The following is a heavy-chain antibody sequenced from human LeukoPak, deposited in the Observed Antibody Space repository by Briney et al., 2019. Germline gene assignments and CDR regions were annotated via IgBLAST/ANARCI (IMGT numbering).Heavy chain of an antibody. D-gene: IGHD6-19*01. V-gene: IGHV3-30*18. CDR1: GFTFSSYG. Sequence: GGYLRLSCAASGFTFSSYGMHWVRQAPGKGLEWVAVISYDGSNKYYADSVKGRFTISRDNSKNTLYLQMNSLRAEDTAVYYCAKDQWLAYYYYYGMDVWGQGTTVTVSS. CDR3: AKDQWLAYYYYYGMDV. CDR2: ISYDGSNK. J-gene: IGHJ6*02.